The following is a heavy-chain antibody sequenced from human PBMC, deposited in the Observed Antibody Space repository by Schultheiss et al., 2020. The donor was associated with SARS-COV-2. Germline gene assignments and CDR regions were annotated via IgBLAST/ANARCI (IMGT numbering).Heavy chain of an antibody. CDR3: AKGDATYYYMDV. CDR2: INPNSGGT. V-gene: IGHV1-2*02. CDR1: GGTFSSYA. J-gene: IGHJ6*03. D-gene: IGHD5-12*01. Sequence: ASVKVSCKASGGTFSSYAISWVRQAPGQGLEWMGWINPNSGGTNYAQKFQGRVTMTRDTSISTAYMELNSLRAEDTAVYYCAKGDATYYYMDVWGKGTTVTVSS.